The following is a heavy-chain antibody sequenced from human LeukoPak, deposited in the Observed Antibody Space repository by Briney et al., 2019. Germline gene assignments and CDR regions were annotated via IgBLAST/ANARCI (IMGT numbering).Heavy chain of an antibody. CDR3: ARKNWRGMDV. J-gene: IGHJ6*02. CDR1: GGSFSDYY. Sequence: PSETLSLTCAVYGGSFSDYYWSWIRQPPGKGLEWIGEINHSGSTNYKPSLKSRVTISVDTSKNQFSLKLSSVTAADTAVYYCARKNWRGMDVWGQGTTVTVSS. V-gene: IGHV4-34*01. CDR2: INHSGST.